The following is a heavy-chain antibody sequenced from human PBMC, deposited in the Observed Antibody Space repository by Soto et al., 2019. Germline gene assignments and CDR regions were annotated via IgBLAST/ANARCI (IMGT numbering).Heavy chain of an antibody. CDR3: ARVRQQLDYDAFDI. CDR1: GYTFTSYG. CDR2: ISAYNGNT. D-gene: IGHD6-13*01. Sequence: GASVKVSCKASGYTFTSYGSSWVRQAPGQGLEWMGWISAYNGNTNYAQKLQGRVTMTTDTSTSTAYMELRSLRSDDTAVYYCARVRQQLDYDAFDIWGQGTMVTVSS. V-gene: IGHV1-18*01. J-gene: IGHJ3*02.